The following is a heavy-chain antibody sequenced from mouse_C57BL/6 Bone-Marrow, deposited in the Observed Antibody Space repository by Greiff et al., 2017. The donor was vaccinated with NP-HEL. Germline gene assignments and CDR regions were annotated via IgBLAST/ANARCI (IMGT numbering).Heavy chain of an antibody. CDR3: AREVLLRYPWFAY. Sequence: QVQLQQPGAELVKPGASVKMSCKASGYTFTSYWITWVKQRPVQGLEWIGDIYPGSGSTNYNEKFKSKATLTVDTSSSTAYMQLSSLTSEDSAVYYCAREVLLRYPWFAYWGQGTLVTVSA. CDR1: GYTFTSYW. D-gene: IGHD1-1*01. CDR2: IYPGSGST. J-gene: IGHJ3*01. V-gene: IGHV1-55*01.